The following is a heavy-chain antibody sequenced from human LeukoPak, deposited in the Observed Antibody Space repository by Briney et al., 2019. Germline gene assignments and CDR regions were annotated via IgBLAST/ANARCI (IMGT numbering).Heavy chain of an antibody. Sequence: SGTLSLTCTVSGGSISSYYWSWIRQPPGKGLEWIGYIYYSGSTNYNPSLKSRVTISVDTSKNQFSLKLSSVTAADTAVYYCARDRYYDFWKGFDPWGQGTLVTVSS. CDR2: IYYSGST. CDR1: GGSISSYY. CDR3: ARDRYYDFWKGFDP. D-gene: IGHD3-3*01. V-gene: IGHV4-59*01. J-gene: IGHJ5*02.